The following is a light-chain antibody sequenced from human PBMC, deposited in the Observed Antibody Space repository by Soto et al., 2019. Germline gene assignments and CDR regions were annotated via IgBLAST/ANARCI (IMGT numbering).Light chain of an antibody. CDR2: KAS. CDR3: QQYNSYPYT. J-gene: IGKJ2*01. CDR1: QSISNW. V-gene: IGKV1-5*03. Sequence: DIQMTQSPSTLSASVGDRVTITCRTSQSISNWLAWYQQRPGKAPKLLIYKASSLESGVPSRFSGSGSGTEFTLTISSLQPYDFATYYCQQYNSYPYTFGQGTKLEIK.